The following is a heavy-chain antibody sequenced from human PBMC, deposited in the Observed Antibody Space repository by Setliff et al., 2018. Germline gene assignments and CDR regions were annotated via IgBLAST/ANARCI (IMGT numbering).Heavy chain of an antibody. V-gene: IGHV3-20*04. J-gene: IGHJ6*03. CDR1: GFIFSACD. CDR2: INWDGRST. CDR3: ARGDNGHWSGYSPVSGKSAYYYMDV. D-gene: IGHD3-3*01. Sequence: PGGSLRLSCAASGFIFSACDMNWVRQVPGKGLEWVSTINWDGRSTGYTDSVKGRFTISRENSKDTLYLQMNSLRAEDTAVYYCARGDNGHWSGYSPVSGKSAYYYMDVWGKGTTVTVSS.